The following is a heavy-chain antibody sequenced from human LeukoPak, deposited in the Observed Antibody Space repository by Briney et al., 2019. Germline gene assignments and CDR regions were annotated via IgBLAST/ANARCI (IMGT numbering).Heavy chain of an antibody. V-gene: IGHV4-59*01. D-gene: IGHD3-10*01. CDR2: IYYSGST. J-gene: IGHJ4*02. CDR3: ASSTHIWFGEETAFDY. CDR1: GFTFSSYA. Sequence: GSLRLSCAASGFTFSSYAMSWVRQPPGKGLEWIGYIYYSGSTNYNPSLKSRVTISVDTSKNQFSLKLSSVTAADTAVYYCASSTHIWFGEETAFDYWGQGTLVTVSS.